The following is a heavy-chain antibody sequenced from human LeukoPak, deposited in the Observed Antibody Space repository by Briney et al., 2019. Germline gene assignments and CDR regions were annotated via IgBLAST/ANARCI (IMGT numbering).Heavy chain of an antibody. J-gene: IGHJ4*02. D-gene: IGHD4-17*01. Sequence: GGSLRLSCAASGFTFSSYAMSWVRQAPGKRLEWLSAISGSGGSTYYAHSVKGRFTISRDNSKNTLYLQMNSLRAEDTAVYYCAKLGTVTTPPDYWGQGTLVTVSS. CDR1: GFTFSSYA. V-gene: IGHV3-23*01. CDR2: ISGSGGST. CDR3: AKLGTVTTPPDY.